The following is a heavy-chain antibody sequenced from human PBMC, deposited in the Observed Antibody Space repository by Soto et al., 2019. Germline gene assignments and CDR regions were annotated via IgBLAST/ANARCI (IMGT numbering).Heavy chain of an antibody. Sequence: TVGSLRLSCAASGFTFSSYVMHWVRQAPGKGLEWVAVIWYDGSNKYYADSVKSRFTISRDNSKNTMYLQMNSLRAEDTAVYYCARAGGGSSFDYWGQGTLVTVSS. D-gene: IGHD3-16*01. CDR2: IWYDGSNK. J-gene: IGHJ4*02. CDR3: ARAGGGSSFDY. CDR1: GFTFSSYV. V-gene: IGHV3-33*01.